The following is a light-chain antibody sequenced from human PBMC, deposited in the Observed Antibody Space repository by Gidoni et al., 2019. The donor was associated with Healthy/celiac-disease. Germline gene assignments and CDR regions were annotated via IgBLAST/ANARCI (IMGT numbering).Light chain of an antibody. Sequence: QSVLPQPPSASGTPGQGVTISSSGSSSNIGSNYVYLYQQLPGTAPKLLIYSNNQRPSGVPDRFTGSKAGTSGYLAISGLRSEDEADYYGAAWDDSLSGVVFGGGTKLTVL. V-gene: IGLV1-47*02. CDR1: SSNIGSNY. J-gene: IGLJ2*01. CDR3: AAWDDSLSGVV. CDR2: SNN.